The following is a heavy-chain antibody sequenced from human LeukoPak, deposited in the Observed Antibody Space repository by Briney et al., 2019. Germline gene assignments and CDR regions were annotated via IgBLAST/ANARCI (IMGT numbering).Heavy chain of an antibody. CDR2: IHPSGGST. CDR1: GYTFTSHY. D-gene: IGHD6-13*01. CDR3: ARGGGGEQQTWDFDY. Sequence: ASVKASCKASGYTFTSHYMHWVRQAAGQGLEWVVIIHPSGGSTSDAQKFQGRATMTRDTSTSTVYMELSSLRSEDTAVYYCARGGGGEQQTWDFDYWGQGTLVTVSS. V-gene: IGHV1-46*01. J-gene: IGHJ4*02.